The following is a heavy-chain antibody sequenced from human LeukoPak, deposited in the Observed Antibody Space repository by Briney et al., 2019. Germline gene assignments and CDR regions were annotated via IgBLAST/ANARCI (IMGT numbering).Heavy chain of an antibody. Sequence: SETLSLTCTVSGGSISSSSYYWGWIRQPPGKGLEWIGSIYDSGSIYYNPSLKSRLTISEDTSKNQFSLKMNSVTAADTAVYYCARDKVVGATHFDYWGQGTLVTVSS. V-gene: IGHV4-39*01. J-gene: IGHJ4*02. CDR2: IYDSGSI. CDR3: ARDKVVGATHFDY. CDR1: GGSISSSSYY. D-gene: IGHD1-26*01.